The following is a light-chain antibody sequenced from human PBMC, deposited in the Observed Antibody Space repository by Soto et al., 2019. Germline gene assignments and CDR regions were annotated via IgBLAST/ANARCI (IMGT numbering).Light chain of an antibody. J-gene: IGLJ1*01. CDR2: DVL. CDR1: SSDVGGYDY. CDR3: FSYASTYSAPTYFV. Sequence: QSALTQPRSVSGSPGQSVTISCTGTSSDVGGYDYVSWYQQHPGKAPKLIIYDVLRRPSGVPDRFSGSKSGNTASLTISGLQAEDEADYYCFSYASTYSAPTYFVFGAGTKLTVL. V-gene: IGLV2-11*01.